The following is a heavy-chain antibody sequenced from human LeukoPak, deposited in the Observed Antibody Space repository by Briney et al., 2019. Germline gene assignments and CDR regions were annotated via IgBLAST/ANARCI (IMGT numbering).Heavy chain of an antibody. Sequence: ASVKVSCKASGYTFTSFVISWVRQAPGQGLEWMGWISAYNGNTDYAQKLQGGVTMTTDTSTTTAYMELRSLRSDDTAVYYCARNQHFYGMDVWGQGTTVTVSS. V-gene: IGHV1-18*01. CDR2: ISAYNGNT. CDR1: GYTFTSFV. CDR3: ARNQHFYGMDV. J-gene: IGHJ6*02.